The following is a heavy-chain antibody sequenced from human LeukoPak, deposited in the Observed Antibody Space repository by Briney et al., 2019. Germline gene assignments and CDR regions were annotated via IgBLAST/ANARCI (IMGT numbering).Heavy chain of an antibody. V-gene: IGHV3-7*03. D-gene: IGHD1-26*01. CDR3: ARGGELLRPADY. CDR2: IKQDGSEK. Sequence: GGSLRLSCAASGFTFSSYWMAWVRQAPGKGLEWVANIKQDGSEKYYVDSVKGRFTISRDNAKNSLYLQMNNLRAEDTAVYYCARGGELLRPADYWGQGTLVTVSS. CDR1: GFTFSSYW. J-gene: IGHJ4*02.